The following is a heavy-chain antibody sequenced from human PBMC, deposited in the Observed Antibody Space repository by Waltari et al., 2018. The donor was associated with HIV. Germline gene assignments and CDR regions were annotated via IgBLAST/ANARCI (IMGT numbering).Heavy chain of an antibody. V-gene: IGHV4-31*02. CDR2: VSYRWST. Sequence: QVQLQESGPGLVKPSQTLYLTCNVSGASINSDNDYWAWIRQHPERGLECIGFVSYRWSTFANPSFKSRATISVDTSKNQFSLKLTSMTAADTAVYYCARVLYWYFDLWGRGTLVTVSS. J-gene: IGHJ2*01. CDR3: ARVLYWYFDL. CDR1: GASINSDNDY.